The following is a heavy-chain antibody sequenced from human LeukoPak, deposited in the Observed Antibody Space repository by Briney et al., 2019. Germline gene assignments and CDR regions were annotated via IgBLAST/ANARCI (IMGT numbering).Heavy chain of an antibody. D-gene: IGHD3-22*01. CDR3: ARVGRTYYYDSSGYYAFDY. V-gene: IGHV1-69*01. Sequence: SVKVSCKASVGTFSSYAISWVRQAPRQGLEWMGGIIPIFGTASYAQKFQGRVTITAEESTSTAYMELSSLRSEDTAVYYCARVGRTYYYDSSGYYAFDYWGQGTLVTVSS. CDR2: IIPIFGTA. J-gene: IGHJ4*02. CDR1: VGTFSSYA.